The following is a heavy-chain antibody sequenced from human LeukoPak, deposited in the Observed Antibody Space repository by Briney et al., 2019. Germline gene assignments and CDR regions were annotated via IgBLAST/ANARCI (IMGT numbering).Heavy chain of an antibody. V-gene: IGHV4-34*01. CDR1: GGSFSNYY. Sequence: SETLSLTCAVYGGSFSNYYWSWIRRPPGEGLEWIGEINHSGSTNYNPSLKSRVSISVDTSKNQFSLKLSSVTAADTAVYYCAKLRKGDYWGQGTLVTVSS. D-gene: IGHD4-17*01. J-gene: IGHJ4*02. CDR2: INHSGST. CDR3: AKLRKGDY.